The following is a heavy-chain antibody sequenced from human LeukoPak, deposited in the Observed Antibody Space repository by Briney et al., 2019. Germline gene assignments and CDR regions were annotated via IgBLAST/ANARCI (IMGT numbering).Heavy chain of an antibody. CDR2: IYYSGST. CDR1: GGSISSYY. V-gene: IGHV4-59*01. J-gene: IGHJ6*03. D-gene: IGHD2-15*01. CDR3: ARDNVVAATRVDSYYYMDV. Sequence: SETLSLTCTVSGGSISSYYWSWIRQPPGKGLEWIGYIYYSGSTNYNPSLKSRVTISVDTSKNQFSLKLSSVTAADTAVYYCARDNVVAATRVDSYYYMDVWGKGTTVTISS.